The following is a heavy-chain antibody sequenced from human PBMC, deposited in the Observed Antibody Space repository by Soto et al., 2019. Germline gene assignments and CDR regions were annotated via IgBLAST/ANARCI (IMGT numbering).Heavy chain of an antibody. Sequence: ASVKVSCKASGYTFTSYYMHWVRQAPGQGLEWMGIINPSGGSTSYAQKFQGRVTMTRDTSTSTVYMELSSLRSEDTAVYYCARDHRSRNCGYLFRYYYYYCMDVWGKGTTVTVSS. CDR1: GYTFTSYY. V-gene: IGHV1-46*01. CDR3: ARDHRSRNCGYLFRYYYYYCMDV. J-gene: IGHJ6*03. D-gene: IGHD6-25*01. CDR2: INPSGGST.